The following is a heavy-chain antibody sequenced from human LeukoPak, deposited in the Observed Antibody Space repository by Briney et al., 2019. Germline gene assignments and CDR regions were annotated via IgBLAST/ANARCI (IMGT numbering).Heavy chain of an antibody. J-gene: IGHJ4*02. D-gene: IGHD3-22*01. CDR2: INSDVTNT. Sequence: PGGSLRLSCAASGFTFSSYWMHWVRQAPGKGLVWVSRINSDVTNTNYADSVKGRFTISRDNAKNTLYLQMNSLRVEDTAVYYCAMDYYDSSGYSHFDYWGQGTLVTVSS. CDR3: AMDYYDSSGYSHFDY. CDR1: GFTFSSYW. V-gene: IGHV3-74*01.